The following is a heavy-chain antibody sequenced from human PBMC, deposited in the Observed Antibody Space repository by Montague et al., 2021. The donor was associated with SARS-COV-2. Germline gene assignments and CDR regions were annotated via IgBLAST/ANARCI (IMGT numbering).Heavy chain of an antibody. D-gene: IGHD4/OR15-4a*01. J-gene: IGHJ6*02. V-gene: IGHV3-30*03. Sequence: SLRLSCAASGFTFTTYAMHWVRQAPGKGLEWVALISYDAYNSDYRDSVKGRFTSSRDNTKNMLFLQMSGLRLDDTAVYYCARVHYCAKTNGMDFWGQGTTVIVSS. CDR1: GFTFTTYA. CDR2: ISYDAYNS. CDR3: ARVHYCAKTNGMDF.